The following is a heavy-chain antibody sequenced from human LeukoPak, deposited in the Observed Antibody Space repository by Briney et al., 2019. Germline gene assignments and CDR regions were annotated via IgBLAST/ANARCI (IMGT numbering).Heavy chain of an antibody. D-gene: IGHD6-13*01. V-gene: IGHV3-74*01. Sequence: QSGGSLRLSCAASGFTFSNSWMHWVRQAPGKGLVWVSRINSDGSSTSFAGSVKVRFTISRDNAKNTLYLQMNSLTAEDTAVYYCATTGYSLFDYWGQGTLVTVSS. CDR2: INSDGSST. CDR3: ATTGYSLFDY. CDR1: GFTFSNSW. J-gene: IGHJ4*02.